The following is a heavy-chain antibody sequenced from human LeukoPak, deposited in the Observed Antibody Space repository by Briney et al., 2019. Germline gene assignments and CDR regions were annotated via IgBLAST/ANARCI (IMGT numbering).Heavy chain of an antibody. CDR1: GFTFSDAW. CDR2: IKQIRDGGTT. J-gene: IGHJ3*01. D-gene: IGHD3-16*01. Sequence: PGGSLRLSCAASGFTFSDAWMTWVRQAPGKGLEWVGRIKQIRDGGTTDYAAPVKGRFTISRDDSKNTLFLEMNSLKTEDTAVYYCATDWGSVTKYVRAFDLWGQGTKVTVSS. CDR3: ATDWGSVTKYVRAFDL. V-gene: IGHV3-15*01.